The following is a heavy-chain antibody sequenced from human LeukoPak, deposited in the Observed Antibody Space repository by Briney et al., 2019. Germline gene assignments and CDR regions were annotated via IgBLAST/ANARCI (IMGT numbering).Heavy chain of an antibody. CDR1: GGSISSYY. J-gene: IGHJ3*02. CDR3: ASLLPSSFAFSI. V-gene: IGHV4-59*01. Sequence: SETLSHTCTASGGSISSYYWSWIRQPPGKGLEWIGYIYYSGSTNYNPSLKSRVTISVDTSKNQFSLKLSSVTAADTAVYYCASLLPSSFAFSISGQATIVTVSS. D-gene: IGHD2-2*01. CDR2: IYYSGST.